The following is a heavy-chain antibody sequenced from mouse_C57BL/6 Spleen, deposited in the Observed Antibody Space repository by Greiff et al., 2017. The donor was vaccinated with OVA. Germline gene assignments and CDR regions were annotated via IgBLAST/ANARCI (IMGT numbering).Heavy chain of an antibody. CDR2: ISYDGSN. CDR1: GYSITSGYY. Sequence: ESGPGLVKPSQSLSLTCSVTGYSITSGYYWNWIRQFPGNKLEWMGYISYDGSNNYNPSLKNRISITRDTSKNQFFLKLNSVTTEDTATYYCAKGYGSSYDWYFDVWGTGTTVTVSS. V-gene: IGHV3-6*01. CDR3: AKGYGSSYDWYFDV. J-gene: IGHJ1*03. D-gene: IGHD1-1*01.